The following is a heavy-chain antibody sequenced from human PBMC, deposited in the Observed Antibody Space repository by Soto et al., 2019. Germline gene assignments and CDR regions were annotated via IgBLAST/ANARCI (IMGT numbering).Heavy chain of an antibody. Sequence: QVQLQESGPGLVKPSQTLSLTCTVSGGSISSGGYYWSWIRQHPGKGLEWIGYIYYSGSTYYNPSLKSRVTISVDTSKNKFSLKLIYVTAADTAVYYCARGAPVWGSYREFDPWGQGTLVTVSS. CDR1: GGSISSGGYY. V-gene: IGHV4-31*03. D-gene: IGHD3-16*02. CDR2: IYYSGST. CDR3: ARGAPVWGSYREFDP. J-gene: IGHJ5*02.